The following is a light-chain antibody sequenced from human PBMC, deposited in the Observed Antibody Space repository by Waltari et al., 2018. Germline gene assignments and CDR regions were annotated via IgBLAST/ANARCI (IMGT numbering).Light chain of an antibody. CDR3: QSYDTSLSVV. Sequence: QSVLTQPPSVSGAPGQRVSLSCTGSGSNLGAGYGVHWYQQHPGKAPKLLMSCTRPRPPGVPDRFFGSQSGTPAPLAITALQAEDDAEYYCQSYDTSLSVVFGGGTKLTVL. CDR2: CTR. J-gene: IGLJ2*01. V-gene: IGLV1-40*01. CDR1: GSNLGAGYG.